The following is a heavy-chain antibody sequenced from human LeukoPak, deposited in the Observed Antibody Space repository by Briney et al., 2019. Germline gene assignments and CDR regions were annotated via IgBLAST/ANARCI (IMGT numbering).Heavy chain of an antibody. D-gene: IGHD6-6*01. CDR1: GGSISSYY. J-gene: IGHJ3*02. CDR3: ATTKAAARGAFDI. CDR2: IYYSGST. Sequence: SETLSLTCTVSGGSISSYYWSWIRQPPGKGLEWIGYIYYSGSTNYNPSLKSRATISVDTSKNQFSLKLSSVTAADTAVYYCATTKAAARGAFDIWGQGTMVTVSS. V-gene: IGHV4-59*01.